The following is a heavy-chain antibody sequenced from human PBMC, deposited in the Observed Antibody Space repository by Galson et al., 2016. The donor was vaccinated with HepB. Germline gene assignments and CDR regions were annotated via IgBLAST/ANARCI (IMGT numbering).Heavy chain of an antibody. CDR3: ARPPEGDRRYFDL. Sequence: SLRLSCAASGFTFGRYSMNWVRQAPGKGLEWVSSISYSSSTIYYADSVRGRFTVSRDNAKNSLYLQMNSLRAEDTAVYYCARPPEGDRRYFDLWGRGTLVTVSS. CDR1: GFTFGRYS. CDR2: ISYSSSTI. V-gene: IGHV3-48*01. J-gene: IGHJ2*01. D-gene: IGHD3-16*01.